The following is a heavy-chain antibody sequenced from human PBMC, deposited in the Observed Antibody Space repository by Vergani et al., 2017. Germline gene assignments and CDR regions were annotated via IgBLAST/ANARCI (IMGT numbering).Heavy chain of an antibody. Sequence: QVQLVESGGGVVQPGRSLRLSCAASGFTFSSYGMHWVRQAPGKGLEWVAVISYDGSNKYYADSVKGRFTISRDNSKNTLYLQMNSLRAEDTAVYYCAKELYGSGSYVYYGMDVWGQGTTVTVSS. J-gene: IGHJ6*02. CDR3: AKELYGSGSYVYYGMDV. CDR1: GFTFSSYG. D-gene: IGHD3-10*01. V-gene: IGHV3-30*18. CDR2: ISYDGSNK.